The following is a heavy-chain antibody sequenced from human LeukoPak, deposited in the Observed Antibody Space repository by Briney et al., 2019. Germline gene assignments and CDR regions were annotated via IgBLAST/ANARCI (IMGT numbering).Heavy chain of an antibody. CDR2: LNSDGSTT. J-gene: IGHJ4*02. V-gene: IGHV3-74*01. Sequence: GGSLRLSCAASGFMFSSHWMHWVRQAPGKGLVWVSRLNSDGSTTHYADSVKGRFTISRDNARNTLYLQMNSLRAEDTAVYYCAKSSSGSSYNVLDYWGQGTLVTVSS. D-gene: IGHD3-10*01. CDR1: GFMFSSHW. CDR3: AKSSSGSSYNVLDY.